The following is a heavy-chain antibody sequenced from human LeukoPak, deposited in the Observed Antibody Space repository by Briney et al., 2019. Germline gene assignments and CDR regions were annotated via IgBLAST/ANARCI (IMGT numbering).Heavy chain of an antibody. V-gene: IGHV1-2*06. J-gene: IGHJ3*02. CDR3: ARYCGGDCSDDAFDI. CDR1: GYTFTGYY. CDR2: NNPNSGGT. D-gene: IGHD2-21*02. Sequence: GASVKVSCKASGYTFTGYYMHWVRQAPGQGLEWMGRNNPNSGGTNYAQKFQGRVTMTRDTSISTAYMELSRLRSDDTAVYYCARYCGGDCSDDAFDIWGQGTMVTVFS.